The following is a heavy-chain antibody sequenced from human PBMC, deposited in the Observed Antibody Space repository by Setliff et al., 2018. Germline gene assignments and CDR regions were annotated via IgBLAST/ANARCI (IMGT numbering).Heavy chain of an antibody. CDR2: INQDGSQK. V-gene: IGHV3-7*03. CDR3: ARDPTRKFDS. CDR1: GFTFSSYW. Sequence: SGGSLRLSCAASGFTFSSYWMAWVRQAPGKGLEWVANINQDGSQKYYVDSVKGRFTISRDNAKNSLYLQVNSLRVEDTALYYCARDPTRKFDSWGQGTLVTVSS. J-gene: IGHJ4*02.